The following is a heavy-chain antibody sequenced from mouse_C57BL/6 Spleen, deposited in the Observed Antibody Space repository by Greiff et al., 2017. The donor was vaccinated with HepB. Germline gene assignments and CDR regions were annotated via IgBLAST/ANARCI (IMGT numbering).Heavy chain of an antibody. CDR2: ISDGGSYT. V-gene: IGHV5-4*01. CDR1: GFTFSSYA. D-gene: IGHD2-14*01. Sequence: EVKLMESGGGLVKPGGSLKLSCAASGFTFSSYAMSWVRQTPEKRLEWVATISDGGSYTYYPDNVKGRFTISRDNAKNNLYLQMSHLKSEDTAMYYCARDGGGTRIDYWGQGTTLTVSS. CDR3: ARDGGGTRIDY. J-gene: IGHJ2*01.